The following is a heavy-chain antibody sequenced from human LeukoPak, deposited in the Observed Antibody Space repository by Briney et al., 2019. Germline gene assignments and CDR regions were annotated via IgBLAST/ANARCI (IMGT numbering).Heavy chain of an antibody. Sequence: GGSLRLSCAASGFTFSNYWMNWVRQAPGKGPEGVAIIKKDGSEKYYVDSVKGRFTISRDNAKNSLYLQMNSLRADDTAVYFCAGGAGFLIDYWGQGALVTVSS. CDR1: GFTFSNYW. V-gene: IGHV3-7*01. D-gene: IGHD2/OR15-2a*01. CDR2: IKKDGSEK. J-gene: IGHJ4*02. CDR3: AGGAGFLIDY.